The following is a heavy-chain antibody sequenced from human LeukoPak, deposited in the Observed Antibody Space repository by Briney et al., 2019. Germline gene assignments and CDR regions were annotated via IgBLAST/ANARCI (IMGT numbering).Heavy chain of an antibody. Sequence: ASVKVSCKASGYXFTGYYIHWVRQAPGQGLEWMGWINPNSGDTNYAQKFQGRVTMIRDTSINTVYMELSRLRSDDTAVFYCARDYQAGGDYWGQGTLVTVSS. CDR1: GYXFTGYY. V-gene: IGHV1-2*02. J-gene: IGHJ4*02. CDR3: ARDYQAGGDY. CDR2: INPNSGDT. D-gene: IGHD3-16*01.